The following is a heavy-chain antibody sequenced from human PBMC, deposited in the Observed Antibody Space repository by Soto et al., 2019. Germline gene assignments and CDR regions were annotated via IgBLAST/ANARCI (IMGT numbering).Heavy chain of an antibody. Sequence: GASVKVSCKASGYTFTSYAMHWVRQAPGQRLEWMGWINAGTGNTKYSQNFQDRVTITSDTSASTAYMEPSSLRSEDTAVYYCARSLYDILTGSVLNWFDPWGQGTLVTVSS. D-gene: IGHD3-9*01. J-gene: IGHJ5*02. CDR3: ARSLYDILTGSVLNWFDP. V-gene: IGHV1-3*01. CDR1: GYTFTSYA. CDR2: INAGTGNT.